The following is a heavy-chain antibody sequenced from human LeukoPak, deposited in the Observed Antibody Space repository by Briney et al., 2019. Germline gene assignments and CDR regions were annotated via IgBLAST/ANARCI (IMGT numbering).Heavy chain of an antibody. Sequence: GGSLRLSCAASGIIVSSNYLSWVRQAPGKGLEWVSAIYREGTPYYTDSVKGRFTISRDNSKNTMYLQMNSLRAEDTAVYFCVTQVDATTIFDYWGQGTLVTVSS. D-gene: IGHD5-24*01. CDR1: GIIVSSNY. J-gene: IGHJ4*02. CDR3: VTQVDATTIFDY. V-gene: IGHV3-66*02. CDR2: IYREGTP.